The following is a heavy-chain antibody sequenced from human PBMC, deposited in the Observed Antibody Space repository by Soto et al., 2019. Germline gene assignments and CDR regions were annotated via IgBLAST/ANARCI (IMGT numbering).Heavy chain of an antibody. Sequence: SETLSLTCTVSGGSISSYYWSWIRQPPGKGLEWIGYIYYSGSTNYNPSLKSRVTISVDTSKNQFSLKLSSVTAADTAVYFCAGRTFRIAAASHGRSNCFGPWAPGTLVTVSS. J-gene: IGHJ5*02. V-gene: IGHV4-59*01. D-gene: IGHD2-21*01. CDR2: IYYSGST. CDR3: AGRTFRIAAASHGRSNCFGP. CDR1: GGSISSYY.